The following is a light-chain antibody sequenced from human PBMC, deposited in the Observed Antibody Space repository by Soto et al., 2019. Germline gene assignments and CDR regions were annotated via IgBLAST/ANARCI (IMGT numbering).Light chain of an antibody. J-gene: IGLJ3*02. CDR1: SGSIAVNY. Sequence: NFMLTQPHSVSQSPGKTVTISCTRSSGSIAVNYVQWYQQRPGSSPTTVIYEDNKRPSGVPDRFSGSIDSSSNSASLTISGLKTEDEADYYCHSYDGTKWVLGGGTKLTVL. CDR2: EDN. V-gene: IGLV6-57*01. CDR3: HSYDGTKWV.